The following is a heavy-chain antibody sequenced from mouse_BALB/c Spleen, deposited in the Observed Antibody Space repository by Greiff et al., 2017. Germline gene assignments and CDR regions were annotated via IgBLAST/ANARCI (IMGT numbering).Heavy chain of an antibody. CDR2: IYPGNSDT. CDR3: TEVRRHGY. J-gene: IGHJ2*01. Sequence: EVQLQESGTVLARPGASVKMSCKASGYTFTSYWMHWVKQRPGQGLEWIGAIYPGNSDTSYNQKFKGKAKLTAVTSTSTAYMELSSLTNEDSAVYYCTEVRRHGYWGQGTTLTVSS. D-gene: IGHD2-14*01. CDR1: GYTFTSYW. V-gene: IGHV1-5*01.